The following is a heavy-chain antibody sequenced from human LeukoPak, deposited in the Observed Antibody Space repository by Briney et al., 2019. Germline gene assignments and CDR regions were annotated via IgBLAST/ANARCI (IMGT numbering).Heavy chain of an antibody. CDR1: GGSISSSSYY. J-gene: IGHJ4*02. CDR3: AREFGKQQLVRFFLNPFVPFDY. D-gene: IGHD6-13*01. Sequence: SETLSLTCTVSGGSISSSSYYWGWIRQPPGKGLEWIGSIYYSGSTYYNPSLKSRVTISVDTSKNQFSLKLSSVTAADTAVYYCAREFGKQQLVRFFLNPFVPFDYWGQGTLVTVSS. V-gene: IGHV4-39*07. CDR2: IYYSGST.